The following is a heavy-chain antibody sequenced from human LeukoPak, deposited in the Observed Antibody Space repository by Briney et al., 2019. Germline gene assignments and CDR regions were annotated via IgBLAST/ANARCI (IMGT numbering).Heavy chain of an antibody. Sequence: GGPLRLSCAASGFTFSSYSMNWVRQAPGKGLEWVSYISSSSSTIYYADSVKGRLTISRDNAKNSLYLQMNSLRAEDTAVYYCARDAPTYYYDSTGFDYWGQGTLVTVSS. CDR1: GFTFSSYS. V-gene: IGHV3-48*04. J-gene: IGHJ4*02. D-gene: IGHD3-22*01. CDR3: ARDAPTYYYDSTGFDY. CDR2: ISSSSSTI.